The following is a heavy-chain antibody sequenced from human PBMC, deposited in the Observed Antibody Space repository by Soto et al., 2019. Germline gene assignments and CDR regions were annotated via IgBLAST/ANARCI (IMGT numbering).Heavy chain of an antibody. J-gene: IGHJ5*02. Sequence: SGPTLANPTQTLTLTCTFSGFSLSTSGVGVGWIRQPPGKALEWLALIYWDDDKRYSPSLKSRLTINKDTSNKQVVLTMPNMDPVDTATYYFALMGVAVAQRELDWFDPWGQGTLVTVSS. V-gene: IGHV2-5*02. CDR2: IYWDDDK. D-gene: IGHD6-19*01. CDR3: ALMGVAVAQRELDWFDP. CDR1: GFSLSTSGVG.